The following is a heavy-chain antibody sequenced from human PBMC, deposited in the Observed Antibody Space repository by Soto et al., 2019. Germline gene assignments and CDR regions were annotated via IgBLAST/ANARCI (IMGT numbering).Heavy chain of an antibody. Sequence: GGSLRLSCAASGFTVSNTYMTWVRQPPGKGLECVSVIYTAGGTNYADSVKGRFIISRDNSKNTLYLQMNSLRAEDTAVYYCARALPVAKGGFDPWGQGALVTVSS. CDR1: GFTVSNTY. J-gene: IGHJ5*02. CDR3: ARALPVAKGGFDP. V-gene: IGHV3-53*01. CDR2: IYTAGGT. D-gene: IGHD2-2*01.